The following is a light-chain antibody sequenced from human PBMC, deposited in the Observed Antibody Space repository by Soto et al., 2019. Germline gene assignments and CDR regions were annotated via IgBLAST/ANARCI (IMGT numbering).Light chain of an antibody. V-gene: IGKV1-39*01. CDR1: QSISSY. CDR2: AAS. Sequence: DIQMTQSPSSLSASVGDRVTITCRASQSISSYLNWYQQKPGKAPKLLIYAASSLQSGVPSRFSGRGSGTDFTLTISSLQPEDFATYFCQQSYSIPYTFGQGTKVEI. CDR3: QQSYSIPYT. J-gene: IGKJ2*01.